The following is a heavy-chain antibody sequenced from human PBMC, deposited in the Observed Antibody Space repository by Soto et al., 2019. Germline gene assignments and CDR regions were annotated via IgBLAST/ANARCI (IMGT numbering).Heavy chain of an antibody. Sequence: GGSLGLSCAASGFTFSNYWIHWVRQVPGEGLVWVSSINNDGSRTWYADSVRGRIAMSRDNARNLVSLQMNSLRAEDTAVYYCGTTFEYWGQGALVTVSS. CDR2: INNDGSRT. D-gene: IGHD1-26*01. CDR1: GFTFSNYW. CDR3: GTTFEY. V-gene: IGHV3-74*01. J-gene: IGHJ4*02.